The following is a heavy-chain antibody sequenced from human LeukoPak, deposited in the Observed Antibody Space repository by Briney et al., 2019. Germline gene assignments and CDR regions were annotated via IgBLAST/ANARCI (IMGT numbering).Heavy chain of an antibody. CDR2: ISYDGNNR. Sequence: PGGSLRLSCAASRFTFGSYGMHWVRQAPGKGLEWVAVISYDGNNRYYADSVKGRFTISRYSSKNTLYLQMNSLRAEDTAVYYCAKVKGEVIGAFDIWGQGTMVTVSS. D-gene: IGHD3-16*01. V-gene: IGHV3-30*18. CDR3: AKVKGEVIGAFDI. CDR1: RFTFGSYG. J-gene: IGHJ3*02.